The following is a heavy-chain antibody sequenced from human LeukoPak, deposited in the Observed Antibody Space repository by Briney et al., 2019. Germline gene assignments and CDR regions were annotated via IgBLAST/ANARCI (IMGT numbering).Heavy chain of an antibody. Sequence: SETLSLTCTVSGGSISSYYWSWIRQPPGKGLEWIGYVYYSGRTSYSPSLKSRVTISVGTSEDRFSLELTSVTAADTAVYYCARTRYCSTTSCYADTWGQGTMVTVSS. D-gene: IGHD2-2*01. CDR1: GGSISSYY. V-gene: IGHV4-59*01. CDR2: VYYSGRT. CDR3: ARTRYCSTTSCYADT. J-gene: IGHJ3*01.